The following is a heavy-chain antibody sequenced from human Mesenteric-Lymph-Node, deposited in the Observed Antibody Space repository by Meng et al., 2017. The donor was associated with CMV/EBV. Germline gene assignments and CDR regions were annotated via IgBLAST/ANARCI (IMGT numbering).Heavy chain of an antibody. CDR3: ARDMPYEFWSGYLIGWFDS. CDR2: INPKSGDT. CDR1: GYTFIDHD. Sequence: ASVKVSCKASGYTFIDHDINWVRQAPGQGLEWMGCINPKSGDTKYAQKFEGRVTLTRDTSISTIYMELSRLTSDDTAVYFCARDMPYEFWSGYLIGWFDSWGQGTLVTVSS. D-gene: IGHD3-3*01. J-gene: IGHJ5*01. V-gene: IGHV1-2*02.